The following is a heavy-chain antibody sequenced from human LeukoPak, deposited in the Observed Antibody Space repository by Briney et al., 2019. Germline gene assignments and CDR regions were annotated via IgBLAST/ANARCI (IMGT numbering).Heavy chain of an antibody. V-gene: IGHV4-39*07. D-gene: IGHD6-13*01. CDR1: GGSISSTTYY. Sequence: SETLSLTCTVSGGSISSTTYYWGWIRQPPGKGLECIGSVYYSGNTYYNPSLKSRVTISVDTSKNQFSLKLSSVTAADTAVYYCARAVTSSSSWYKWVNWFDPWGQGTLVTVSS. CDR2: VYYSGNT. CDR3: ARAVTSSSSWYKWVNWFDP. J-gene: IGHJ5*02.